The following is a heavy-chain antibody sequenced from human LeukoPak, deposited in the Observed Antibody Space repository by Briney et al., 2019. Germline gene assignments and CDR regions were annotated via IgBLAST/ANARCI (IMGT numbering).Heavy chain of an antibody. Sequence: YWIGWVRQMPGKGLEWIGYIYYSGSTYYNPSLKSRVTISVDTSKNQFSLKLSSVTAADTAVYYCAGIRGYSYAAGYWGQGTLVTVSS. CDR3: AGIRGYSYAAGY. D-gene: IGHD5-18*01. CDR1: Y. V-gene: IGHV4-30-4*08. J-gene: IGHJ4*02. CDR2: IYYSGST.